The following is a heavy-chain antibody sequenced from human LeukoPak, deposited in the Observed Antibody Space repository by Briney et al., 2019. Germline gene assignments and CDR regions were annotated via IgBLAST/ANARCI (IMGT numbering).Heavy chain of an antibody. CDR2: ISYDGSNK. V-gene: IGHV3-30-3*01. CDR3: ARDSHSPFDY. CDR1: GFTFSSYA. J-gene: IGHJ4*02. Sequence: GGSLRLSCAASGFTFSSYAMHWIRQAPGEGLEWVAVISYDGSNKYYADSVKGRFTISRDNSKNTLYLQMNSLRAEDTAVYYCARDSHSPFDYWGQGTLVTVSS.